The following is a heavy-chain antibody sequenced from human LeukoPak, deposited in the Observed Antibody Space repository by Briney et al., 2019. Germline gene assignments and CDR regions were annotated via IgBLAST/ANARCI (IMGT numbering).Heavy chain of an antibody. V-gene: IGHV3-48*01. J-gene: IGHJ3*02. CDR3: ASSLTGDAFDI. CDR2: ISSSSSTI. D-gene: IGHD1-20*01. CDR1: GFTFSSYS. Sequence: GGSLRLSCAASGFTFSSYSMNWVRQAPGKGLEWVSYISSSSSTIYYADSVKGRFTISRDNAKNSLCLQMNSLRAEDTAVYYCASSLTGDAFDIWGQGTMVTVSS.